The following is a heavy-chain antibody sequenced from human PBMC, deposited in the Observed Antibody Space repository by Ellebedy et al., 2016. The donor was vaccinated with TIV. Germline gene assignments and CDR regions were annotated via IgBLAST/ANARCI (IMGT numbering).Heavy chain of an antibody. CDR1: GDSISSYY. CDR2: ISNSGDT. D-gene: IGHD3-9*01. J-gene: IGHJ6*02. CDR3: ARGPLRYFDWVYYYHGMDV. Sequence: MPSETLSLTCTVSGDSISSYYWNWIRRPPGTGLEWIGYISNSGDTIYNPSLKSRVTISLDTSKDQFSLRLSSVTAADTAVYYCARGPLRYFDWVYYYHGMDVWGQGTTVTVSS. V-gene: IGHV4-59*08.